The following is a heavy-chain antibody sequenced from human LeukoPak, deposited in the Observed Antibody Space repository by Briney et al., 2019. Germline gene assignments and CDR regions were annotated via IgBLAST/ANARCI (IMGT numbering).Heavy chain of an antibody. Sequence: PGGSLRLSCAASGFTFSSYSMNWVRQAPGKGLEWVSSISSSSSYIYYADSVKGRFTISRDNAKNSLYLQMNSLRAEDTAVYYCARGIVLMVYAIPRYFDYWGQGTLVTVSS. V-gene: IGHV3-21*01. CDR3: ARGIVLMVYAIPRYFDY. D-gene: IGHD2-8*01. J-gene: IGHJ4*02. CDR2: ISSSSSYI. CDR1: GFTFSSYS.